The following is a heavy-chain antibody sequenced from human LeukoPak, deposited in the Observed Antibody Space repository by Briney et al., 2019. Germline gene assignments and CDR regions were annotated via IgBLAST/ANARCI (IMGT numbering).Heavy chain of an antibody. J-gene: IGHJ1*01. CDR1: GFTFSTYA. V-gene: IGHV3-23*01. CDR2: ISGSGGST. D-gene: IGHD1-26*01. Sequence: GGSLRLSCVASGFTFSTYAMSWVRQAPGKGLERVSAISGSGGSTYHADSVKGRFTISRDNSKNTLYLQMNSLRAEDTAVYYCAKDLSGSYGAEYFQHWGQGTLVTVSS. CDR3: AKDLSGSYGAEYFQH.